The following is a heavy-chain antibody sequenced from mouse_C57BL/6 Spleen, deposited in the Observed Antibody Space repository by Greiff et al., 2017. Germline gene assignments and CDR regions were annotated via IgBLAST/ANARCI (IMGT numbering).Heavy chain of an antibody. CDR2: IWSGGST. CDR3: ARNWYDYDKVYAMDY. D-gene: IGHD2-4*01. J-gene: IGHJ4*01. V-gene: IGHV2-2*01. CDR1: GFSLTSYG. Sequence: VQLQQSGPGLVQPSQSLSITCTVSGFSLTSYGVHWVRQSPGKGLEWLGVIWSGGSTDYNAAFISRLSISKDNSKSQVFFKMNSLQADDTAIYYCARNWYDYDKVYAMDYWGQGTSVTVSS.